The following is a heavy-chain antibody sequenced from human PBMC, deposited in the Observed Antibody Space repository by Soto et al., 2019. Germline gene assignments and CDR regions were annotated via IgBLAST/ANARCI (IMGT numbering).Heavy chain of an antibody. V-gene: IGHV3-33*01. CDR2: IWYDGSNK. CDR1: GFTFSSHG. CDR3: ARWGNWKVADN. D-gene: IGHD3-16*01. Sequence: GGSLRLSCAASGFTFSSHGMHWVRQAPDKGLEWVAVIWYDGSNKYYADSVKGRFTISRDNSNNMLYLEMNNLRAEDTAVYYCARWGNWKVADNWGQGTLVTVSS. J-gene: IGHJ4*02.